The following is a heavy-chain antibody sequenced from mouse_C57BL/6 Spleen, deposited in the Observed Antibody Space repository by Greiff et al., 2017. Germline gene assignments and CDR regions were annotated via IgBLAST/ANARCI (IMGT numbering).Heavy chain of an antibody. Sequence: VQLQQPGAELVKPGASVKMSCKASGYTFTSYWITWVKQRPGQGLEWIGDIYPGSGSTNYNEKFKSKATLTVDTTSSTAYMQLSSLTSEDSAVYDCVRWGYYYAMDYWGQGTSVTVSS. CDR1: GYTFTSYW. V-gene: IGHV1-55*01. CDR3: VRWGYYYAMDY. CDR2: IYPGSGST. J-gene: IGHJ4*01.